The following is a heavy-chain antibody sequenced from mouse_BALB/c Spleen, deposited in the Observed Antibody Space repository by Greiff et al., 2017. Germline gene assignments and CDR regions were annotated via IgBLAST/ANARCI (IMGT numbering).Heavy chain of an antibody. V-gene: IGHV1-7*01. Sequence: QVQLQQSGAELAKPGASVKMSCKASGYTFTSYWMHWVKQRPGQGLEWIGYINPSTGYTEYNQKFKDKATLTADKSSSTAYMQLSSLTSEDSAVYYCARSNVRLPWFAYWGQGTLVTVSA. J-gene: IGHJ3*01. CDR1: GYTFTSYW. D-gene: IGHD1-2*01. CDR2: INPSTGYT. CDR3: ARSNVRLPWFAY.